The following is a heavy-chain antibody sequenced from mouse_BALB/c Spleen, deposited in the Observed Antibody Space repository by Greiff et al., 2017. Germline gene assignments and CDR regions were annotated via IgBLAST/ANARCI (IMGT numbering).Heavy chain of an antibody. J-gene: IGHJ2*01. CDR3: ARRDGSGYYFDY. V-gene: IGHV5-17*02. Sequence: EVQLVESGGGLVQPGGSRKLSCAASGFTFSSFGMHWVRQAPEKGLEWVAYISSGSSTIYYADTVKGRFTISRDNPKNTLFLQMTSLRSEDTAMYYCARRDGSGYYFDYWGQGTTLTVSS. CDR2: ISSGSSTI. D-gene: IGHD1-1*01. CDR1: GFTFSSFG.